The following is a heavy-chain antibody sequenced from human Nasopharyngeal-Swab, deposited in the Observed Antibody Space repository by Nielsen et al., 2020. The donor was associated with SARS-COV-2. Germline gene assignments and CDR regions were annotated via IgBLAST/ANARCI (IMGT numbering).Heavy chain of an antibody. J-gene: IGHJ1*01. D-gene: IGHD3-3*01. V-gene: IGHV3-64D*06. Sequence: GESLKISCSASGFTFSSYAVHWVRQAPGKGLEYVSAISSNGGSTYYADSVKGRFTISRDNSKNALYLQMSSLRAEDTAVYYCVKCDCGFWSGSGIYFQHWGQGTLVTVSS. CDR1: GFTFSSYA. CDR2: ISSNGGST. CDR3: VKCDCGFWSGSGIYFQH.